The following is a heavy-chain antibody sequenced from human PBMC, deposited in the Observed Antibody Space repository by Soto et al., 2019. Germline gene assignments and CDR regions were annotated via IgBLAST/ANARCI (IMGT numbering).Heavy chain of an antibody. V-gene: IGHV4-39*02. Sequence: SETLSLTCTVSGGSISSSSYYWGWIRQPPGKGLEWIGSIYYSGSTYYNPSLKSRVTISVDTSKNQFSLKLSSVTAADTAVYYCTRDNSSSYFDYWGQGTLVTVSS. CDR2: IYYSGST. CDR1: GGSISSSSYY. CDR3: TRDNSSSYFDY. J-gene: IGHJ4*02. D-gene: IGHD6-6*01.